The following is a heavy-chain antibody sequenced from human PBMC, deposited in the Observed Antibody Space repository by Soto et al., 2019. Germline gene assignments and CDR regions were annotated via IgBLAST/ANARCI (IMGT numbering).Heavy chain of an antibody. V-gene: IGHV3-23*01. Sequence: EVQLLESGGGLVQPGGSLRLSCAASGFTFSSYGMTWVRQAPGKGLEGVSFSSATGAGTYYADSVKGRFTISRDNSKNTLYLQMTSLRADDTAVYYCAKDRRAGGNYGLYSDFWGQGALVIVSS. D-gene: IGHD1-7*01. CDR3: AKDRRAGGNYGLYSDF. CDR2: SSATGAGT. CDR1: GFTFSSYG. J-gene: IGHJ4*02.